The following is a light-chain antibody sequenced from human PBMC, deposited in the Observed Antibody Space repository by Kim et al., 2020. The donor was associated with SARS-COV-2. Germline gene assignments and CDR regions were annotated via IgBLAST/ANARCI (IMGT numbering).Light chain of an antibody. Sequence: KTITISCTHSRGSIDSNYVQWYQQRPGSAPTTVIYEDSQRPSGVPDRFSGSIDSSSNSAFLTISGLKTEDEADYYCQSYDSSNHWIFGGGTQLTVL. CDR1: RGSIDSNY. V-gene: IGLV6-57*03. J-gene: IGLJ3*02. CDR3: QSYDSSNHWI. CDR2: EDS.